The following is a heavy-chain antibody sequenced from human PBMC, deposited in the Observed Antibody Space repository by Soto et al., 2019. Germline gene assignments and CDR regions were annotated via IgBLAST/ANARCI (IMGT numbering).Heavy chain of an antibody. CDR2: GYRGGHT. CDR1: GYSINTTDL. CDR3: ARKPFDGFLYFFDY. J-gene: IGHJ4*02. V-gene: IGHV4-4*02. Sequence: AETLSLTCSVSGYSINTTDLCTWVRQPPGEGLEGIGDGYRGGHTYSNASLETRVAMSVDKSKNHFSLKLISVTAADTAVYYCARKPFDGFLYFFDYWGRGILVTVSS. D-gene: IGHD3-9*01.